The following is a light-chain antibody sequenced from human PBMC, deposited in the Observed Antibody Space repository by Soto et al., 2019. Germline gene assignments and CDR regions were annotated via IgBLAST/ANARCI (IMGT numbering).Light chain of an antibody. V-gene: IGKV1-39*01. J-gene: IGKJ1*01. CDR2: GAS. CDR1: QSISGY. Sequence: DIQMTQSPSSLSASLGDTVTITCRASQSISGYLAWYQHKPGRAPKVLIYGASSLQSGVPSRFSGSGSGTVFSLTISSLQPEDFATYCCQQSAWTPWTFGQGTKVDVK. CDR3: QQSAWTPWT.